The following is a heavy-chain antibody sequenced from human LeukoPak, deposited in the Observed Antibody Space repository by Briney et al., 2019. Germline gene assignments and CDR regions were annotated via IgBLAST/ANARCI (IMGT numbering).Heavy chain of an antibody. J-gene: IGHJ4*02. CDR2: INPNSGGT. D-gene: IGHD2-15*01. V-gene: IGHV1-2*02. CDR3: ARYQQPLTGGSYGIDY. CDR1: GYTFTGYY. Sequence: ASVKVSCKASGYTFTGYYMLWVRQAPGQGLEWMGWINPNSGGTNYAQKFQGRVTMTRDTSISTAYMELSRLRSDDTAVYYCARYQQPLTGGSYGIDYWGQGTLVTVSS.